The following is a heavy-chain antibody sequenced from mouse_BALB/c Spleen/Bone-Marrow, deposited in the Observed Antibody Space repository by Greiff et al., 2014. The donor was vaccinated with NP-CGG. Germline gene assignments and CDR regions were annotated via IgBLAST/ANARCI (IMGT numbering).Heavy chain of an antibody. Sequence: EVKLMESGAELVKPGASVKLSCTASGFNIKDTYMHWVKQRPEQGLEWIGRIDPANGNTKYDPKFQSKATITADTSSNTAYLQLSSLTSEDTAVYYCAMYYYGSSLFAYWGQGTLVTVSA. CDR1: GFNIKDTY. J-gene: IGHJ3*01. CDR3: AMYYYGSSLFAY. D-gene: IGHD1-1*01. V-gene: IGHV14-3*02. CDR2: IDPANGNT.